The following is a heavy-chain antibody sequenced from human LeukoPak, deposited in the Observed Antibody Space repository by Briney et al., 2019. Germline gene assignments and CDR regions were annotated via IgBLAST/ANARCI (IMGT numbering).Heavy chain of an antibody. J-gene: IGHJ4*02. Sequence: ASVKVSCKASGYTFTSYGISWVRQAPGQGLEWMGWISAYNGNTNYAQKLQGRVTMTTDTSTSTAYMELRSLRSDDTAVYYCARGNSYYDYVWGSYRYSPPDYWGQGTLVTVSS. CDR3: ARGNSYYDYVWGSYRYSPPDY. CDR1: GYTFTSYG. V-gene: IGHV1-18*01. CDR2: ISAYNGNT. D-gene: IGHD3-16*02.